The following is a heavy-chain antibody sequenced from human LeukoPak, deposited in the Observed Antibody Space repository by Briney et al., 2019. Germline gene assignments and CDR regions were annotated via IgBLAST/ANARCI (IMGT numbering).Heavy chain of an antibody. CDR3: ARDNCSSSSCYCDH. D-gene: IGHD2-2*01. V-gene: IGHV3-48*04. Sequence: GGSLRLSCAASGFTFSSYGMSWVRQVPGKGLEWVSYISRSASSIYYADSVKGRFTISRDNAKNSLHLQMNSLRAEDTGVYYSARDNCSSSSCYCDHWGQGTLVTVSS. J-gene: IGHJ4*02. CDR2: ISRSASSI. CDR1: GFTFSSYG.